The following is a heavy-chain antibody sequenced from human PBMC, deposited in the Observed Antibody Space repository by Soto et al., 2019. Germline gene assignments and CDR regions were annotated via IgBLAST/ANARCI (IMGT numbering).Heavy chain of an antibody. CDR3: ARDPGWGALGY. V-gene: IGHV3-7*01. CDR1: GFTFSNSW. CDR2: LNQGANEK. Sequence: GGSLRLSCAASGFTFSNSWMSWVRQAPGKGLEWVANLNQGANEKNYVDSVKGRFAVSRDNAKSTLYLQMDSLSADDTAVYYCARDPGWGALGYWGRGTLVTVSS. D-gene: IGHD7-27*01. J-gene: IGHJ4*02.